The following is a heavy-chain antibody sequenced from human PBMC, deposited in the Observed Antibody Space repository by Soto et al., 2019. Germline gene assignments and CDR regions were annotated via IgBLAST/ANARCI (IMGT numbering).Heavy chain of an antibody. Sequence: QVQLVESGGGVVQPGRSLRLSCAASGFTFSSYGMHWVRQAPGKGLEWVAVIWYDGSNKYYADSVKGRFTISRDNSKNTLYLQMNSRRAEDTAVYYCARDSGGSYDYWGQGTLVTVSS. CDR2: IWYDGSNK. D-gene: IGHD1-26*01. J-gene: IGHJ4*02. V-gene: IGHV3-33*01. CDR3: ARDSGGSYDY. CDR1: GFTFSSYG.